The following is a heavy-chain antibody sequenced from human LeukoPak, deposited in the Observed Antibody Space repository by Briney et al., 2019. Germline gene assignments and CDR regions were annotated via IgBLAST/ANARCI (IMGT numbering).Heavy chain of an antibody. CDR2: IKQDGSQK. CDR3: ARDESGDSYGLY. J-gene: IGHJ4*02. V-gene: IGHV3-7*05. Sequence: GRSLRLSCAVSGFTFSSYWMNWVRQDPGKGLELVANIKQDGSQKHYVDSVRGRFTISRDNAKNSLYLQLNSLRAEDTAVYYCARDESGDSYGLYWGQGTLVTVSS. D-gene: IGHD5-18*01. CDR1: GFTFSSYW.